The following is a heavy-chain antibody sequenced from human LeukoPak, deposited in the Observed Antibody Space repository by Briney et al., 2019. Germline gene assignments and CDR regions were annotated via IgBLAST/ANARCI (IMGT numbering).Heavy chain of an antibody. J-gene: IGHJ6*02. CDR2: INHNGNVN. Sequence: GGSLRLSCAASGFTFSSFCMNWAREAPGKGLEWVASINHNGNVNYYVDSVKGRFTISRDNAKNSLYLQMSNLRAEDTAVYFCARGGGLDVWGQGATVTVSS. D-gene: IGHD3-16*01. CDR1: GFTFSSFC. CDR3: ARGGGLDV. V-gene: IGHV3-7*03.